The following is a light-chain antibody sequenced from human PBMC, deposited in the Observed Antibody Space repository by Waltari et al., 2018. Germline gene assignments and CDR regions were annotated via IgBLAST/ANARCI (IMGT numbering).Light chain of an antibody. CDR1: ESLLHRNGYNY. Sequence: DIVMTQSPLSLPVTPGEPASISCRSSESLLHRNGYNYSNWYLQKAGQSPQVLIYLGSNRASGVPERFSGSGSGTDFTLKISRVEAEDFATYYCQQYYSYPRTFGQGTKVEIK. CDR2: LGS. J-gene: IGKJ1*01. V-gene: IGKV2-28*01. CDR3: QQYYSYPRT.